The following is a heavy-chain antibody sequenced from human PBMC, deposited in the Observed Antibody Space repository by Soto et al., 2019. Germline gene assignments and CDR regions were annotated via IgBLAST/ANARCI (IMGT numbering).Heavy chain of an antibody. Sequence: QGQLVQSEAEVKKPGASVKVSCKASGYPFTTYGISWVRQAPGQGLEWMGWISGYNGDTNYAQKFQGRVTMTIDTATGTANMGVRSLTSDDTAVYYCAKNGQPPYWYSGLHVWGQGTKVTVSS. D-gene: IGHD2-8*01. CDR1: GYPFTTYG. CDR3: AKNGQPPYWYSGLHV. V-gene: IGHV1-18*01. J-gene: IGHJ6*02. CDR2: ISGYNGDT.